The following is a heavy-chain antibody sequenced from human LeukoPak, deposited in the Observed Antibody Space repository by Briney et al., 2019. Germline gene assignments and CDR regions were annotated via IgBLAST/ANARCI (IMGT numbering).Heavy chain of an antibody. CDR3: ARWPLGDGYNYGGYYFDY. CDR2: INHSGST. CDR1: GGSFSGYY. J-gene: IGHJ4*02. V-gene: IGHV4-34*01. D-gene: IGHD5-24*01. Sequence: SETLSLTCAVYGGSFSGYYWSWLRQPPGKGLEWIGEINHSGSTNYNPSLKSRVTISVDTSKNQFSLKLSSVTAADTAVYYCARWPLGDGYNYGGYYFDYWGQGTLVTVSS.